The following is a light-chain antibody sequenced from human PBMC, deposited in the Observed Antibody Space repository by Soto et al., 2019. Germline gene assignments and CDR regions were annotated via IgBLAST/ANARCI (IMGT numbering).Light chain of an antibody. CDR1: SSDVGGYNY. Sequence: QSALTQPPSASGSPGESVTISCTGTSSDVGGYNYVSWYQQHPGKAPKLMISEVSKRPSGVPELFSGSKSGNTASLTVSGLQAEDEADYYCSSFAGNNNLVFGGGTKLTVL. J-gene: IGLJ2*01. CDR3: SSFAGNNNLV. CDR2: EVS. V-gene: IGLV2-8*01.